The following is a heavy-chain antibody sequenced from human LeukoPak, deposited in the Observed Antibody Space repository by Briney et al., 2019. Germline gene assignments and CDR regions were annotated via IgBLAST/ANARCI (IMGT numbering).Heavy chain of an antibody. Sequence: GESLKISCQGSGYIFTRYWIGWVRQMPGKGLEWMGIVYPGDADTRYSPSFQGQVTISADKSINTAYLQWNTLKASDTAIFYCARGSGDYESSGYYPPFDYWGQGTWSPSP. D-gene: IGHD3-22*01. CDR2: VYPGDADT. CDR3: ARGSGDYESSGYYPPFDY. CDR1: GYIFTRYW. J-gene: IGHJ4*02. V-gene: IGHV5-51*01.